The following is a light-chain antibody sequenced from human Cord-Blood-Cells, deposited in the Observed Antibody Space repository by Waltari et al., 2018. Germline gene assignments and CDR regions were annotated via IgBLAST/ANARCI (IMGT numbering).Light chain of an antibody. CDR3: SSYTSSSTWV. CDR2: DVS. CDR1: SSEVGGSNY. J-gene: IGLJ3*02. Sequence: QSALTQPASVSGSPGQSITISCTGTSSEVGGSNYVSWYQQHPSKAPKLMIYDVSNRPSGVSNRFSGSKSGNTASLTISGLQAEDEADYYCSSYTSSSTWVFGGGTKLTVL. V-gene: IGLV2-14*03.